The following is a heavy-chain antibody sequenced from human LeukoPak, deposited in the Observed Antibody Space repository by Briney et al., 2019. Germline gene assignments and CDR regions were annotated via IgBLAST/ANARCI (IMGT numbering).Heavy chain of an antibody. CDR1: GYTFTSYY. Sequence: ASVKVSCKASGYTFTSYYVHWVRQAPGQGLEWMGIINPSGGSTSYAQKFQGRVTMTRDTSTSTVYMELSSLRSEDTAVYYCARVVVGDIAAFDIWGQGTMVTVSS. V-gene: IGHV1-46*01. J-gene: IGHJ3*02. D-gene: IGHD4-17*01. CDR2: INPSGGST. CDR3: ARVVVGDIAAFDI.